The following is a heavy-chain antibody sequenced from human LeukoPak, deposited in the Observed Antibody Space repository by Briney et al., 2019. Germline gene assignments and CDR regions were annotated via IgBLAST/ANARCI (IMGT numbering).Heavy chain of an antibody. V-gene: IGHV3-15*01. J-gene: IGHJ4*02. D-gene: IGHD5-12*01. CDR3: ITDGRHSGYLWVDY. Sequence: PGGSLRLSCAASGFTFSNAWMSWGREAPGKGLEWVGRIKSKTDGGTTDYAAPVKGRFTISRDDSKNTLYLQMNSLKTEDTAVYYCITDGRHSGYLWVDYWGQGTLVTVSS. CDR2: IKSKTDGGTT. CDR1: GFTFSNAW.